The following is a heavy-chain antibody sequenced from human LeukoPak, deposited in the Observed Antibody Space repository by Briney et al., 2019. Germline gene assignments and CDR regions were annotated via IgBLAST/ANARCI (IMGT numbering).Heavy chain of an antibody. V-gene: IGHV3-23*01. D-gene: IGHD3-22*01. J-gene: IGHJ4*02. Sequence: PGGSLRLSCAASGFTFSSYAMSWVRQAPGKGLEWVSAISGSGGSTYYADSVKGRFTISRDNSKNTLYLLMNSLRAEDTAVYYCAKDHLYYYDSSGIADYWGQGTLVTVSS. CDR1: GFTFSSYA. CDR2: ISGSGGST. CDR3: AKDHLYYYDSSGIADY.